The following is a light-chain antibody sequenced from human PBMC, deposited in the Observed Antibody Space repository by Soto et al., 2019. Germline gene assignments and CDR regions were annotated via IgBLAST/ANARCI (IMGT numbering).Light chain of an antibody. Sequence: ESVLMQSPGTLSLSPGERATLSCRASQSVSRNYFAWYQQKPGRAPRLLIYGTSSRATGIPDRFSGSGSGTDFTLTISRLEPEDFAVYYCKQYDTSFLITFGQGTRLEI. CDR2: GTS. CDR3: KQYDTSFLIT. CDR1: QSVSRNY. J-gene: IGKJ5*01. V-gene: IGKV3-20*01.